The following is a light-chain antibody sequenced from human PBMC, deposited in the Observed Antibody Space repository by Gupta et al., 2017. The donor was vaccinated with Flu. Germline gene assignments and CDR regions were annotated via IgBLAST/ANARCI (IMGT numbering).Light chain of an antibody. CDR1: SAHSSYA. V-gene: IGLV4-69*01. J-gene: IGLJ3*02. CDR3: QTWGTGSWV. CDR2: LNSDGSH. Sequence: QLVLTQSPSASASLRASVNLPCTVRSAHSSYASAWHQQQPEKGPRYLMKLNSDGSHSKGDGIPDRFSGSSSGAERYLTISSLQAEDEADYYCQTWGTGSWVFGGGTKLTVL.